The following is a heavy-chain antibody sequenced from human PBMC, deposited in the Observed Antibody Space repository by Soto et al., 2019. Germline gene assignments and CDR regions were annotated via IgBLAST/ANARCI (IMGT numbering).Heavy chain of an antibody. CDR3: AKGLAYCGGDCYSHFDL. Sequence: QVQLVESGGGVVQPGRSLRLSCAASGFTFSSYGMHWVRQAPGKGLEWVAVISYDGSNKYYADSVKGRFTISRDNSKNTLYLQMNSLRAEDKAVYYCAKGLAYCGGDCYSHFDLWGRGNLVTVSS. J-gene: IGHJ2*01. CDR1: GFTFSSYG. D-gene: IGHD2-21*02. V-gene: IGHV3-30*18. CDR2: ISYDGSNK.